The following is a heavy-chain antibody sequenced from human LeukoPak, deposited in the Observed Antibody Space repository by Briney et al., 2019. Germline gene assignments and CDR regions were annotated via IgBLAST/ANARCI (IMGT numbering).Heavy chain of an antibody. J-gene: IGHJ4*02. Sequence: SETLSLTCAVYGGSFSGYYWSWIRQPPGKGLEWIGEINHSGSTNYNPSLKSRVTIPVDTSKNQFSLKLSSVTAADTAVYYCARSSGWYYYFDYWGQGTLVTVSS. CDR2: INHSGST. V-gene: IGHV4-34*01. D-gene: IGHD6-19*01. CDR3: ARSSGWYYYFDY. CDR1: GGSFSGYY.